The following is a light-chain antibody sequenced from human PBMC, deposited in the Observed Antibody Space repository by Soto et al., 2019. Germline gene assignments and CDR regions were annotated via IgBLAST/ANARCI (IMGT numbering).Light chain of an antibody. V-gene: IGKV3-20*01. CDR1: QHVTTTY. Sequence: IVLTQSPATLSLSPGERATLSCTASQHVTTTYIAWYQQKFGQAPRLLIYGASTRATGTPGRFTGCGFGTDFTLTISRVEPEDFAVYYCQQYDSSFTFGGGTKVEMK. CDR2: GAS. J-gene: IGKJ4*01. CDR3: QQYDSSFT.